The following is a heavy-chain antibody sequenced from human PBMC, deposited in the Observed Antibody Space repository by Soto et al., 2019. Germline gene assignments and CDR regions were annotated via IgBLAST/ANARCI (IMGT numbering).Heavy chain of an antibody. J-gene: IGHJ4*02. CDR3: TRGLWDCQSSDCYIVDY. V-gene: IGHV1-8*01. D-gene: IGHD2-21*02. CDR1: GYTFTSYD. CDR2: MNPYTGNT. Sequence: ASVKVSCKASGYTFTSYDINWVRQATGQGLEWMGWMNPYTGNTDYAQKFQGRVTMTRDTSINTIYMELSSLKSEDTAIYYCTRGLWDCQSSDCYIVDYWGQGTLVTVSS.